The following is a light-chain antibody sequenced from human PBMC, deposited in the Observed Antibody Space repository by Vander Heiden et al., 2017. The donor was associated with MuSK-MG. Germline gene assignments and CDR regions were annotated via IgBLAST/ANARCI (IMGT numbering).Light chain of an antibody. CDR2: DAS. V-gene: IGKV3-11*01. CDR3: QQRSNGPPGIT. Sequence: EIVLTQSPATLSSSPGERATLACRASQSVSSFLAWYQQKPGQAPRLLIYDASNRATGIPARFSGSGYGTDVTLTISSREPEDFAVYYCQQRSNGPPGITFGQGTRLEIK. J-gene: IGKJ5*01. CDR1: QSVSSF.